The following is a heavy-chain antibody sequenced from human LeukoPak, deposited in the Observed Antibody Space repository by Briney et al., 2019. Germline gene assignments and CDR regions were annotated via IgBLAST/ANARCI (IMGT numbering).Heavy chain of an antibody. CDR1: GFTVSRNY. Sequence: GSLRLSCAASGFTVSRNYMSWVRQAPGKGLEWIGSIYYSGSTYYNPSLKSRVTISVDTSKNQFSLKLSSVTAADTAVYYCARDGSLITSTGVDYWGQGTLVTVSS. V-gene: IGHV4-38-2*02. CDR3: ARDGSLITSTGVDY. D-gene: IGHD3-16*01. CDR2: IYYSGST. J-gene: IGHJ4*02.